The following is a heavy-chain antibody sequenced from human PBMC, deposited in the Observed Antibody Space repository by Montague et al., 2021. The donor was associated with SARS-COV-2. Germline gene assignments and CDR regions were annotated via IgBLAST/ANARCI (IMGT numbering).Heavy chain of an antibody. Sequence: SETLSLTCTVSGGGSISSSHWWSCVRQPPGKGLEWIGEIYHDGSTNYHPSLKRRLTISVDKSKNQFSLKLSSVTAADTAVYYCARFTSTGSGSYYILDYWGQGTLVTVSS. CDR3: ARFTSTGSGSYYILDY. CDR1: GGGSISSSHW. D-gene: IGHD1-26*01. J-gene: IGHJ4*02. CDR2: IYHDGST. V-gene: IGHV4-4*02.